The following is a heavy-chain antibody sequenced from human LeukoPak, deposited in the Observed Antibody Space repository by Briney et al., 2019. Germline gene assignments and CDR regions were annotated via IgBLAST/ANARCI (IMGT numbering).Heavy chain of an antibody. Sequence: GGALRLSCAASGFTVSNSFMSWVRQAPGKGLDWVSIIYAGGTTYYADSVKGRFTISRDNSKNTLYLQMNSLRPGDAAVYYCARDDRIAAPGTFDYWGPGTLVTVSS. CDR1: GFTVSNSF. D-gene: IGHD6-13*01. J-gene: IGHJ4*02. V-gene: IGHV3-53*05. CDR3: ARDDRIAAPGTFDY. CDR2: IYAGGTT.